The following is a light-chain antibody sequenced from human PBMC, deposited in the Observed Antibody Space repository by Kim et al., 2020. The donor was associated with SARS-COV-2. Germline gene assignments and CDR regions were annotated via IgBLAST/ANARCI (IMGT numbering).Light chain of an antibody. CDR1: QSVSSSY. CDR2: GAS. CDR3: QQYDTSRT. Sequence: LSPGKRATLSGRASQSVSSSYLAWYQQKPGQAPRLLIYGASSRATGIPDRFSGSGSGTDFTLTISRLEPEDSAVYYCQQYDTSRTFGQGTKVDIK. V-gene: IGKV3-20*01. J-gene: IGKJ1*01.